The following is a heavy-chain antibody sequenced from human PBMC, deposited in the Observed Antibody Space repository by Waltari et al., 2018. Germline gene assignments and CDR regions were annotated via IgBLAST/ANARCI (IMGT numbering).Heavy chain of an antibody. D-gene: IGHD6-19*01. Sequence: QVQLVQSGAEVKAPGASVKVSCKASGSTFTRHYIHWVRQAPGQGLEWMGRITPHTGGTYYSQKFQGRVTMTRDMSITTAYMEVSSLRSDDTAVYYCARDLVGSGWSIDYWGQGTLVTVSS. CDR2: ITPHTGGT. J-gene: IGHJ4*02. CDR1: GSTFTRHY. CDR3: ARDLVGSGWSIDY. V-gene: IGHV1-2*06.